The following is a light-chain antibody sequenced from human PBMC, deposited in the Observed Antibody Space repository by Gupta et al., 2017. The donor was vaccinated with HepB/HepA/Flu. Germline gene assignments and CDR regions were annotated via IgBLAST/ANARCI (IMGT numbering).Light chain of an antibody. CDR1: QSLLHSNGYNY. CDR3: RQALQTPRT. CDR2: LGS. J-gene: IGKJ2*01. V-gene: IGKV2-28*01. Sequence: DIVMPQSPLSLPVTPGEPASLSCRSSQSLLHSNGYNYLDWYLQKPGQSPQLLIYLGSNRASGVPDRFSGSGSGTDFTLKISRVEAEDVGVYYCRQALQTPRTFGQGTKVEIK.